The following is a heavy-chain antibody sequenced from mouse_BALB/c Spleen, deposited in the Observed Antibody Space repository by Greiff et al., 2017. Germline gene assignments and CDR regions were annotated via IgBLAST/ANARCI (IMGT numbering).Heavy chain of an antibody. D-gene: IGHD1-3*01. V-gene: IGHV5-12-2*01. CDR3: ARQGKVYYAMDY. CDR2: ISNGGGST. Sequence: DVKLQESGGGLVQPGGSLKLSCAASGFTFSSYTMSWVRQTPEKRLEWVAYISNGGGSTYYPDTVKGRFTISRDNAKNTLYLQMSSLKSEDTAMYYCARQGKVYYAMDYWGQGTSVTVSS. J-gene: IGHJ4*01. CDR1: GFTFSSYT.